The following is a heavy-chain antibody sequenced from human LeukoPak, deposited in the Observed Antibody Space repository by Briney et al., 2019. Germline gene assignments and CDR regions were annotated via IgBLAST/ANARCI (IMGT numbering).Heavy chain of an antibody. V-gene: IGHV3-74*01. CDR1: GFSFSSTW. Sequence: GGTLRLSCAASGFSFSSTWMHWVRQAPGKGLVWVSRIKGDGISTIYADSVKGRFTISRDNANNTLYLQINSLRAEDTAVYYCVRDRYYSLDYWGQGTLVTVSS. CDR3: VRDRYYSLDY. CDR2: IKGDGIST. D-gene: IGHD3-10*01. J-gene: IGHJ4*02.